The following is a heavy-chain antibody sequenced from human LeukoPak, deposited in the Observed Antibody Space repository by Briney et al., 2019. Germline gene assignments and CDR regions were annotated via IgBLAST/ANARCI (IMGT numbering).Heavy chain of an antibody. Sequence: WASVKVSCKASGGTFSSYAISWVRQAPGQGLEWMGGIIPIFGTANYAQKFQGRVTITADESTSTAYMELSSLRSEDTAVYYCARDSFWSGYNNWFDPWGQGTLVTVSS. CDR1: GGTFSSYA. V-gene: IGHV1-69*13. CDR3: ARDSFWSGYNNWFDP. J-gene: IGHJ5*02. D-gene: IGHD3-3*01. CDR2: IIPIFGTA.